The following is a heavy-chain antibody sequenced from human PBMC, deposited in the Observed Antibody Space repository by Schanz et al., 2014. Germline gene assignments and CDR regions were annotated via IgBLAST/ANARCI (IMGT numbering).Heavy chain of an antibody. CDR1: EFIFRDYT. CDR2: INTADTT. CDR3: AKYRYSVFDFDY. V-gene: IGHV3-23*04. J-gene: IGHJ4*02. Sequence: EVQLVESGGGLVKPGGSLRLSCAASEFIFRDYTMNWVRQAPGKGLEWVSAINTADTTYYADSVKGRFTISRDNSKNTLYLQMNSLRAEDTAIYYCAKYRYSVFDFDYWGQGTLVTVSS. D-gene: IGHD3-16*02.